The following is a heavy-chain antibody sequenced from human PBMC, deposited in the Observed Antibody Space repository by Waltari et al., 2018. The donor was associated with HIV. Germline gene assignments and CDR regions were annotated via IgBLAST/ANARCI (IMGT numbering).Heavy chain of an antibody. J-gene: IGHJ4*02. CDR2: IDDSGNT. Sequence: QVQLQQWGAGLLKPSETLSLTCAVFRGSFNGNYWTWIRQPPGKGPEWIGEIDDSGNTNYNPSLKSRVNISVDTSKNQFSLKLRFVTAADTAVYYCARKLVLGYGSSTFDSWGRGTLVSVSS. CDR3: ARKLVLGYGSSTFDS. V-gene: IGHV4-34*01. CDR1: RGSFNGNY. D-gene: IGHD6-6*01.